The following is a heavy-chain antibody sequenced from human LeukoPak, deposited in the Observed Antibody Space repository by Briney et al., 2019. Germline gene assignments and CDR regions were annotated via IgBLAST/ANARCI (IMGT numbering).Heavy chain of an antibody. V-gene: IGHV4-30-4*01. CDR3: ARVGYNWNDPFDY. D-gene: IGHD1-1*01. Sequence: SQTLSLTFTVSGGSISSGDYYWSWIRQPSGKGLEWIGYIYYSGSTYYNPSLKSRVTISVDTSKNQFSLKLSSVTAADTALYYCARVGYNWNDPFDYWGQGTLVTVSS. CDR1: GGSISSGDYY. CDR2: IYYSGST. J-gene: IGHJ4*02.